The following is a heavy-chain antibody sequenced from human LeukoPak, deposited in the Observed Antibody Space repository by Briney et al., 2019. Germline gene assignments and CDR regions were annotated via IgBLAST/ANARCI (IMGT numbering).Heavy chain of an antibody. Sequence: SETLSLTCTVSGGSISSGDYYWSWIRQPPGKGLEWIGYIYYSGSTYYNPSLKSRVTISVDTSKNQFSLKLSSVTAADTAVYYCARGTTGTTSLRYWGQGTLVTVSS. CDR2: IYYSGST. J-gene: IGHJ4*02. CDR3: ARGTTGTTSLRY. D-gene: IGHD1-1*01. V-gene: IGHV4-30-4*01. CDR1: GGSISSGDYY.